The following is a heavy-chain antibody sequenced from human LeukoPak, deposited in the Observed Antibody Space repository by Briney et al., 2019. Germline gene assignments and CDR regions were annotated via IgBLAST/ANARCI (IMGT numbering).Heavy chain of an antibody. D-gene: IGHD2-21*02. Sequence: SETLSLTCAVSGVSFDDYYWSWVRQTPGKGLEWIGEINHSGYTNDNPSLKSRVTLSIDTSRKQFSLNLRSVTVADAGTYYCTRMTAGHDYWGQGTLVTVSS. J-gene: IGHJ4*02. V-gene: IGHV4-34*01. CDR2: INHSGYT. CDR1: GVSFDDYY. CDR3: TRMTAGHDY.